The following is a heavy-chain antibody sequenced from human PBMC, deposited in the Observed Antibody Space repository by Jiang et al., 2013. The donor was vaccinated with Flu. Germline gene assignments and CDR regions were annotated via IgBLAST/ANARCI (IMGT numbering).Heavy chain of an antibody. J-gene: IGHJ4*02. CDR2: VSASERP. V-gene: IGHV4-4*07. CDR1: GGSISTYY. Sequence: GPGLVKPSGTLSLTCAVSGGSISTYYWTWIRQPAGKELEWIGRVSASERPSYNPSLKSRVTMSVDTSKNQFSLKLTSVTAADTAVYYCARGNSGYSQIDNWGQGTLVTVSS. D-gene: IGHD3-22*01. CDR3: ARGNSGYSQIDN.